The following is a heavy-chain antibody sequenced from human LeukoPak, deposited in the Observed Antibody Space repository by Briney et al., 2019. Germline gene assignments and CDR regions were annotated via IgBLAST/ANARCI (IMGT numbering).Heavy chain of an antibody. CDR1: GGSISSDSYH. D-gene: IGHD1/OR15-1a*01. Sequence: PSETLSLTCTVSGGSISSDSYHWSWIRQPPGKGLEWIGYVSYSGSTNYNPSLKSRVTISVDTSKNQFSLKLSSVTAADTAVYYCARDPVEHPYWFFDLWGRGTLVTVSS. V-gene: IGHV4-61*01. J-gene: IGHJ2*01. CDR2: VSYSGST. CDR3: ARDPVEHPYWFFDL.